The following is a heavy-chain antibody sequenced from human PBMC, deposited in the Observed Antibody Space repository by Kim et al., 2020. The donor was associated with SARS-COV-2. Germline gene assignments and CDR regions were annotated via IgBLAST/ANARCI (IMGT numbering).Heavy chain of an antibody. D-gene: IGHD3-10*01. Sequence: SETLSLTCAVYGGSFSGYYWSWIRQPPGKGLEWIGEINHSGSTNYNPSLKSRVTISVDTSKNQFSLKLSSVTAADTAVYYCARAPRYYYGSGSYHWFDPWGQGTLVTVSS. CDR1: GGSFSGYY. CDR3: ARAPRYYYGSGSYHWFDP. CDR2: INHSGST. V-gene: IGHV4-34*01. J-gene: IGHJ5*02.